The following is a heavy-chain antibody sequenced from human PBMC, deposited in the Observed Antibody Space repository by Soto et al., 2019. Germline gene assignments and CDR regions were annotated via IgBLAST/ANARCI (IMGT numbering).Heavy chain of an antibody. CDR1: GIAFNTHA. Sequence: GGSLRLSCTASGIAFNTHAMHWVRHAPGKGLEWVAVISYGGANKYYADSVKGRFTISRDNSENTLLLQMSSLRPEDTAVCYCARGHRYCSGTSCYTIDYWGQGTLVTVSS. J-gene: IGHJ4*02. CDR3: ARGHRYCSGTSCYTIDY. V-gene: IGHV3-30*03. D-gene: IGHD2-2*02. CDR2: ISYGGANK.